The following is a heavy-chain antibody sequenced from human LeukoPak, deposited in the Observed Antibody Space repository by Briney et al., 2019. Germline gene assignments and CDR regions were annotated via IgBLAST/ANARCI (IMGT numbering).Heavy chain of an antibody. CDR2: ISYDGSNK. D-gene: IGHD3-10*01. CDR3: AKDRWEVRGVLDY. Sequence: GRSLTLSCAASGFTFSSYGMHGLRQAPGKGLEWVAVISYDGSNKYYADSVKGRFTISRDNSKNTLYLQMNSLRAEDTAVYYCAKDRWEVRGVLDYWGQGTLVTVSS. V-gene: IGHV3-30*18. CDR1: GFTFSSYG. J-gene: IGHJ4*02.